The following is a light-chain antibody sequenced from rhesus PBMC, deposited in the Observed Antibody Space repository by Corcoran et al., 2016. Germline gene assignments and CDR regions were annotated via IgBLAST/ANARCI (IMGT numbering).Light chain of an antibody. CDR3: RQGNSNPLT. CDR1: QGISSY. CDR2: YAN. J-gene: IGKJ4*01. V-gene: IGKV1-32*02. Sequence: DIQMSHSPSSLSASVGDRVTITCRASQGISSYLNWYQKKPGKAPKLLFYYANSWASGVPSRFSGGGAGTEFTRTISNLQTEDLATYCIRQGNSNPLTFGGRTKVELK.